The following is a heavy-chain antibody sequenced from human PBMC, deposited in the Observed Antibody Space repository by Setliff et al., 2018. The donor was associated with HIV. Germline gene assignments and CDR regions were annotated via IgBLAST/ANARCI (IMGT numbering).Heavy chain of an antibody. J-gene: IGHJ4*02. V-gene: IGHV3-33*06. CDR3: AKAVGYSSGWPRD. CDR2: IWYDGSNK. CDR1: GFTFSSYG. Sequence: GGSLRLSCAASGFTFSSYGMHWVRQAPGKGLEWVAVIWYDGSNKYYADSVKGRFTISRDNSKNTLYLQMNSLRAEDTAVYYCAKAVGYSSGWPRDWGQGTLVTVSS. D-gene: IGHD6-19*01.